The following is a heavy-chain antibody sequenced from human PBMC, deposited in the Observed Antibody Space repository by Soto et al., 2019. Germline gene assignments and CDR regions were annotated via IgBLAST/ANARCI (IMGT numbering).Heavy chain of an antibody. CDR2: ISGHSGGT. J-gene: IGHJ6*02. CDR1: GYPFTKFG. D-gene: IGHD1-1*01. CDR3: AKDGGHGARTHICGMDV. V-gene: IGHV1-18*01. Sequence: QPQLVQSGVELKKPGASLRVSCKASGYPFTKFGINWVRQAPGQGLEWMGWISGHSGGTKYGPKFRDRLTIVTDTSSKTAYMELRSLKSDHTAVYYCAKDGGHGARTHICGMDVWGQGTTVTVSS.